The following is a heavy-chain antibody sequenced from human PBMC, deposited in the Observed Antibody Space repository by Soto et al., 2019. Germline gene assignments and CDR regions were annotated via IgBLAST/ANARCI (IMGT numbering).Heavy chain of an antibody. CDR1: GDTFTSYA. CDR2: INAGNGNT. CDR3: ARGPNPYYFDY. V-gene: IGHV1-3*01. J-gene: IGHJ4*02. Sequence: GASVKVSCTASGDTFTSYARHWVRQAPGQRLEWMGWINAGNGNTKYSQKFQGRVTITRDTSASTAYMELSSLRSEDTAVYYCARGPNPYYFDYWGQGTLVTVSS.